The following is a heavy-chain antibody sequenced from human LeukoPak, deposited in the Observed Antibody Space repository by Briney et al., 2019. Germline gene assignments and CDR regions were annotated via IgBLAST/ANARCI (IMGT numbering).Heavy chain of an antibody. J-gene: IGHJ4*02. D-gene: IGHD3-22*01. Sequence: SETLSLTCTVSGGSISSGSYYWSWIRQPAGKGLECIGRIYTSGSTNYNPSLKSRVTISVDTSKNQFSLKLSSVTAADTAVYYCARGYDYYDSSGLDYWGQGTLVTVSS. V-gene: IGHV4-61*02. CDR2: IYTSGST. CDR1: GGSISSGSYY. CDR3: ARGYDYYDSSGLDY.